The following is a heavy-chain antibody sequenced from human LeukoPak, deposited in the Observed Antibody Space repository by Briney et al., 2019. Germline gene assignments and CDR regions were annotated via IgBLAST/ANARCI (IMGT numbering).Heavy chain of an antibody. J-gene: IGHJ4*02. CDR3: ARTRGWYSSGWSLDY. Sequence: PPGGSLRLSCAASGFTFSSYDMSWVRQAPGKGLEWVSGISGSAGSTYYADSVKGRFTISRDNSKNTMYLQMNSLRAEDTAVYYCARTRGWYSSGWSLDYWGQGTLVTVSS. V-gene: IGHV3-23*01. D-gene: IGHD6-19*01. CDR2: ISGSAGST. CDR1: GFTFSSYD.